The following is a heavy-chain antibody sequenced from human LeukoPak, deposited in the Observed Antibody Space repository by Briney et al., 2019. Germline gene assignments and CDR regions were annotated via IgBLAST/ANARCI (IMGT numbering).Heavy chain of an antibody. CDR1: GYTFTSYG. J-gene: IGHJ4*02. Sequence: ASVKVSCKASGYTFTSYGISWVRQAPGQGLEWMGWISAYNGNTNYAQKFQGRVTITADESTSTAYMELSSLRSEDTAVYYCARVGCSSTSCYPNFDYWGQGTLVTVSS. D-gene: IGHD2-2*01. V-gene: IGHV1-18*01. CDR3: ARVGCSSTSCYPNFDY. CDR2: ISAYNGNT.